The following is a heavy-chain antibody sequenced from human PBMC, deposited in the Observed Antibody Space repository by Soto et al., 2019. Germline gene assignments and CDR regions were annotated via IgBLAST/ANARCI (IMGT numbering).Heavy chain of an antibody. D-gene: IGHD2-15*01. CDR2: ISGSGGST. CDR3: AKDLDIVVVVAAMGFDY. V-gene: IGHV3-23*01. J-gene: IGHJ4*02. CDR1: GFTFSSYA. Sequence: GGSLRLSCAASGFTFSSYAMSWVRQAPGKGLEWVSAISGSGGSTYYADSVKGRFTISRDNSKNTLYLQMNSLRAEDTAVYYCAKDLDIVVVVAAMGFDYWGQGTLVTVSS.